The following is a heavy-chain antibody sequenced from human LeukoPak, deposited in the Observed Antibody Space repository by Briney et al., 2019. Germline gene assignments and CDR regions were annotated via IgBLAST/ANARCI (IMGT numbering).Heavy chain of an antibody. D-gene: IGHD3-22*01. CDR2: ISSSSSYI. J-gene: IGHJ2*01. CDR3: ARDPGTDSSGYTWYFDL. V-gene: IGHV3-21*01. Sequence: GGSLRLSCAASGFTFSSYSLNWVRQAPGKGLEWVSSISSSSSYIYYADSVKGRFTISRDNAKNSLYLQMNSLRAEDTAMYYCARDPGTDSSGYTWYFDLWGRGTLVTVSS. CDR1: GFTFSSYS.